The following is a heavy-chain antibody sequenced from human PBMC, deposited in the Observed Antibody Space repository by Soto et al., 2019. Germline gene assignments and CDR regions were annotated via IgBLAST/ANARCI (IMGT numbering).Heavy chain of an antibody. CDR3: ARDQNGSGNYYTRYFDY. D-gene: IGHD3-10*01. CDR2: IYYTGRT. J-gene: IGHJ4*02. CDR1: GGSISTTTYY. V-gene: IGHV4-39*07. Sequence: PSETLSLTCTVSGGSISTTTYYWGWVRQPPGKGLEWIGNIYYTGRTYYNPSLKSRVTISVDTSNNQFSLNLSSVTAADTAVYYCARDQNGSGNYYTRYFDYWGQGTLVTVSS.